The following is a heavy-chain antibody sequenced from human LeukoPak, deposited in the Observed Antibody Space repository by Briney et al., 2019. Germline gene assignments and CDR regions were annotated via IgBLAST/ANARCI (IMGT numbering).Heavy chain of an antibody. D-gene: IGHD6-6*01. V-gene: IGHV3-30*03. CDR2: ISYDGSNK. CDR3: ARGLRAARPQGVDY. Sequence: GGSLRLSCAASGFTFSSYGMHWVRQAPGKGLEWVAVISYDGSNKYYADSVKGRFTISRDNSKNTLYLQMNSLRAEDTAVYYCARGLRAARPQGVDYWGQGTLVTVSS. CDR1: GFTFSSYG. J-gene: IGHJ4*02.